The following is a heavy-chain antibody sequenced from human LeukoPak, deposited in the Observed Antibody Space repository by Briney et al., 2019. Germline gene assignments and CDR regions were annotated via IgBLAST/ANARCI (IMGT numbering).Heavy chain of an antibody. J-gene: IGHJ4*02. CDR1: GYTFTSYG. V-gene: IGHV1-18*01. CDR3: ARGDGYYDSSGHFDY. D-gene: IGHD3-22*01. CDR2: ISAYNGST. Sequence: ASVKVSCKASGYTFTSYGISWVRQAPGQGLEWMGWISAYNGSTNYAQKLQGRVTMTTDTSTSTAYMELRSLRSDDTAVYYCARGDGYYDSSGHFDYWGQGTLVTVSS.